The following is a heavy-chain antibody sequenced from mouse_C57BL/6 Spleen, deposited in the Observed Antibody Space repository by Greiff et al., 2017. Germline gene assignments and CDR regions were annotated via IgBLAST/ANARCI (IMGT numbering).Heavy chain of an antibody. CDR1: GYAFSSSW. J-gene: IGHJ2*01. CDR3: ARVDSSGY. D-gene: IGHD3-2*02. V-gene: IGHV1-82*01. Sequence: QVQLQQSGPELVKPGASVTISCKASGYAFSSSWMNWVKQRPGKGLVWIGRIYPGDGDTNYNGKFKGKTTLTADKSSSTAYMQLSSLASEDSAVYFCARVDSSGYWGQGTTLTVSS. CDR2: IYPGDGDT.